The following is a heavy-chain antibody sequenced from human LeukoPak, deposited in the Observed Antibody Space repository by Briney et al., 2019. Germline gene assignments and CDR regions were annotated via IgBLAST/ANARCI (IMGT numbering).Heavy chain of an antibody. V-gene: IGHV3-33*01. CDR1: GFTFSTYG. D-gene: IGHD1-7*01. CDR3: ARWNSNWFDP. CDR2: IWYDGSKT. Sequence: GGSLRLSRAASGFTFSTYGMHWVRQAPGKGLEWVAVIWYDGSKTYYVDSVKGRFSISRDNSKNTLYLQMNSLRAEDTALYYCARWNSNWFDPWGQGTLVTVSS. J-gene: IGHJ5*02.